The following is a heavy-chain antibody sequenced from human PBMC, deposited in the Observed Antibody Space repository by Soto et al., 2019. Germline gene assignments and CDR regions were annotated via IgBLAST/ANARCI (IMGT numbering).Heavy chain of an antibody. J-gene: IGHJ3*02. CDR2: ISDDGSNK. Sequence: PGGSLRLSCAASGFTFSSYGMHWVRQAPGKGLEWVAVISDDGSNKYYADSVKGRFTISRDNSNNTLYLQMNSLRAEETAVYYCEKCIKVVTDIYDAFDSWGQGTMVTVSS. CDR3: EKCIKVVTDIYDAFDS. CDR1: GFTFSSYG. V-gene: IGHV3-30*18. D-gene: IGHD2-21*02.